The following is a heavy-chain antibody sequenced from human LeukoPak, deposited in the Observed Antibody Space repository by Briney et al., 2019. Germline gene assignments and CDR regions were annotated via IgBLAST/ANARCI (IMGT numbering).Heavy chain of an antibody. Sequence: GRSLTLSCAASGFTSSSFGMHWVRQAPGKGLEWVAVKGRFTISRDNSKNTLYLQMNSLRDDDTAVYYCVRGVGVSRFNYLDSWGQGTLVIVSS. CDR1: GFTSSSFG. V-gene: IGHV3-33*01. J-gene: IGHJ4*02. CDR3: VRGVGVSRFNYLDS. D-gene: IGHD6-13*01.